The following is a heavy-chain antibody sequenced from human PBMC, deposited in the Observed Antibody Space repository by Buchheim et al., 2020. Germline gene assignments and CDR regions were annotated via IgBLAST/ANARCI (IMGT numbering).Heavy chain of an antibody. V-gene: IGHV3-23*01. CDR2: ISGCGAGT. D-gene: IGHD4-17*01. J-gene: IGHJ4*02. CDR1: GFTFSSYP. CDR3: AKNSVHGDWPEY. Sequence: EVQLLESGGGLVQPGGSPRLSCAASGFTFSSYPMSWVRQAPGKGLEWVSAISGCGAGTSYADSEKGRFTMSRDNSKNTLYLQMNSLRAEDTAVYYCAKNSVHGDWPEYCGQGTLFTVSS.